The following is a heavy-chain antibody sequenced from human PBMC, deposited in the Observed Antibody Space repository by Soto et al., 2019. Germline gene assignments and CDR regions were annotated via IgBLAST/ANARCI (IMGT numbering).Heavy chain of an antibody. Sequence: SETRSLTCTVSGGSISTRTSYWAWLRQPPGRGLEWIGLMSYSGTAFYSLSLQGRGTMSVDASKNQFSLNLRSVTAADTAVYFCARLNQEDFNTKRDWFDPWGQGTLVTVSS. CDR3: ARLNQEDFNTKRDWFDP. V-gene: IGHV4-39*01. J-gene: IGHJ5*02. CDR2: MSYSGTA. CDR1: GGSISTRTSY.